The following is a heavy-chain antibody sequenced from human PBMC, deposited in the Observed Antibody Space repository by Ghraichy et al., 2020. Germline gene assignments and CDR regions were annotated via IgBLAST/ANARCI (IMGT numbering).Heavy chain of an antibody. D-gene: IGHD3-16*01. CDR3: ASPSRSLAGGYARRGVGSRGMDV. CDR2: INHSGST. V-gene: IGHV4-34*01. CDR1: GGSFSGYY. J-gene: IGHJ6*02. Sequence: SQTLSLTCAVYGGSFSGYYWSWIRQPPGKGLEWIGEINHSGSTNYNPSLKSRVTISVDTSKNQFSLKLSSVTAADTAVYYCASPSRSLAGGYARRGVGSRGMDVWGQGTTVTVAS.